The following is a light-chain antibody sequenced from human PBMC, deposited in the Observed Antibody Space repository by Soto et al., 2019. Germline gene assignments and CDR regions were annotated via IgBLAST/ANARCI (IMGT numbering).Light chain of an antibody. CDR1: QGISNY. J-gene: IGKJ4*01. CDR3: QKYNSALALT. Sequence: DIQMTQSPSSLSKSVGDRATITCRASQGISNYLAWYQQKPGKVPKLLIYAASTLQSGVPSRFSGSGSGTDFTLTISSLQPEDVATYYCQKYNSALALTFGGGTKVEIK. CDR2: AAS. V-gene: IGKV1-27*01.